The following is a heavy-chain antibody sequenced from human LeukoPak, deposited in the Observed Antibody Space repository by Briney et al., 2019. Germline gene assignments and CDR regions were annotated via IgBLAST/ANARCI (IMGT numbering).Heavy chain of an antibody. V-gene: IGHV4-31*03. CDR3: ARGLPGYFDWLSYYFDY. J-gene: IGHJ4*02. CDR2: IYYSGST. CDR1: SGSISSGGYY. D-gene: IGHD3-9*01. Sequence: SQTLSLTCTVSSGSISSGGYYWSWIRQHPGKGLEWIGYIYYSGSTYYNPSLKSRVTISVDTSKNQFSLKLSSVTAADTAVYYCARGLPGYFDWLSYYFDYWGQGTLVTVSS.